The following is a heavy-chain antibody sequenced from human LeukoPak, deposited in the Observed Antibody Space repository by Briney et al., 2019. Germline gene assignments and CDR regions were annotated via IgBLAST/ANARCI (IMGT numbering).Heavy chain of an antibody. CDR2: IYPGNSDT. Sequence: PGESLKISCEGSGDRFTPYWITWVRQKPGKGLEWMGIIYPGNSDTKYSPSFQGQITISADKSINTAYLQWSSLEASDTATYYCARRKAVARISYFDSWGQGTLVTVSS. D-gene: IGHD6-19*01. J-gene: IGHJ4*02. CDR3: ARRKAVARISYFDS. CDR1: GDRFTPYW. V-gene: IGHV5-51*01.